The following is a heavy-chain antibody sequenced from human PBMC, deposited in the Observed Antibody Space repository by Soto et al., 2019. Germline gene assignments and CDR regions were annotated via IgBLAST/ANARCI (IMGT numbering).Heavy chain of an antibody. J-gene: IGHJ4*02. V-gene: IGHV3-23*01. D-gene: IGHD2-2*01. CDR3: ANVPIWWGSSRCYTEGVDY. CDR2: VSASASNT. Sequence: EVQLLQHGGGLVQPGGSLRLTCAASGFTFSDYAMSWVRQAPGKGLEWASTVSASASNTHYADSVKGRFTISRDNSKNTLFLQMDSLRAEDTALYYCANVPIWWGSSRCYTEGVDYWGQGTLVIVSS. CDR1: GFTFSDYA.